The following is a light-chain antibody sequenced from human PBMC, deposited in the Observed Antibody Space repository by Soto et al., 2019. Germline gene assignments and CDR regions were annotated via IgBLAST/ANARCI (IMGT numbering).Light chain of an antibody. CDR2: GAS. V-gene: IGKV3-15*01. CDR3: HQYNNWPRT. J-gene: IGKJ1*01. Sequence: EIVMTQSPATLSVSPGERATRSCSASQSISSNLAWYQQNPGQAPRLLIYGASTRATGIPARFSGSGSGTEFTLTISSLQSEDFAIYYCHQYNNWPRTFGQGTKVDIK. CDR1: QSISSN.